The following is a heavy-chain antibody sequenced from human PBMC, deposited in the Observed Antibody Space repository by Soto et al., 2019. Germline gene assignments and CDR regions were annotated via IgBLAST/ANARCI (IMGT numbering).Heavy chain of an antibody. CDR3: ANSEDFRVVIAEYFQY. Sequence: GGSLRLSCAASGFTFSSYAMSWVRQAPGKGLEWVSAISGSGGSTYYADSVKGRFTISRDNSKNTLYLQMNSLRAEDTAVYYCANSEDFRVVIAEYFQYWGQGTLVTVSS. V-gene: IGHV3-23*01. CDR1: GFTFSSYA. J-gene: IGHJ1*01. CDR2: ISGSGGST. D-gene: IGHD3-3*01.